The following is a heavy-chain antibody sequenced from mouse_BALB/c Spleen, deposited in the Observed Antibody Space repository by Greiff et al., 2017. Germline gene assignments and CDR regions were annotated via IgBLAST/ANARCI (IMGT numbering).Heavy chain of an antibody. CDR1: GFTFSSNA. Sequence: EVMLVESGGGLVKPGGSLKLSCAASGFTFSSNAMSWVRQTPEKRLEWVATISSGGSYTYYPDSVKGRFTISRDNAKNTLYLQMSSLRSEDTAMYYGGGETGAVCDLDVWGAGTTVTVSS. J-gene: IGHJ1*01. V-gene: IGHV5-9-1*01. CDR2: ISSGGSYT. CDR3: GGETGAVCDLDV. D-gene: IGHD3-3*01.